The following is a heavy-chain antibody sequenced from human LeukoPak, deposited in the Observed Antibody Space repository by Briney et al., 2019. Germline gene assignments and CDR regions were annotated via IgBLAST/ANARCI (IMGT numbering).Heavy chain of an antibody. J-gene: IGHJ4*02. V-gene: IGHV1-69*05. CDR3: ARNGEDELPIDY. CDR2: IIPIFGTA. CDR1: GGTFSSYA. D-gene: IGHD4-17*01. Sequence: ASVKVSCKASGGTFSSYAISWVRQAPGQGLEWMGRIIPIFGTANYAQKFQGRVTITTDESTSTAYMELSSLRSEDTAVCYCARNGEDELPIDYWGQGTLVTVSS.